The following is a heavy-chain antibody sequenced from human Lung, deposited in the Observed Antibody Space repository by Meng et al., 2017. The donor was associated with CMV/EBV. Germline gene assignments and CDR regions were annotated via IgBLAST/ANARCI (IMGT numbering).Heavy chain of an antibody. CDR2: IYHSGST. CDR1: GGSSRSSNW. V-gene: IGHV4-4*02. Sequence: QGRRQGSGPGRVKPSGTLSLTCAVSGGSSRSSNWWSWVRQPPGKGLEWIGDIYHSGSTNYNPSLKSRVTISVDKSKNQFSLKLSSVTAADTAVYYCARVVTALWGYYFDYWGQGTLVTVSS. CDR3: ARVVTALWGYYFDY. J-gene: IGHJ4*02. D-gene: IGHD2-21*02.